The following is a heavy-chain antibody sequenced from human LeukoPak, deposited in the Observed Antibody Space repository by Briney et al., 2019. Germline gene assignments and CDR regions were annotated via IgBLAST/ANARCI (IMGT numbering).Heavy chain of an antibody. J-gene: IGHJ4*02. V-gene: IGHV3-48*03. Sequence: PGGSLRLSCAASGFTFSSYEMNWVRQAPGKGLEWVSYISSSGSTIYYADSVKGRFTISRDHAKNSLYLQMNSLRAEDTAVYFCASFQWLRYFDFWGQGTLVTVSS. CDR2: ISSSGSTI. D-gene: IGHD5-12*01. CDR3: ASFQWLRYFDF. CDR1: GFTFSSYE.